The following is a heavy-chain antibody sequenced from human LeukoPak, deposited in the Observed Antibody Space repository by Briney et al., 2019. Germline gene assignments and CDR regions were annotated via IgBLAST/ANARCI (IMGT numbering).Heavy chain of an antibody. D-gene: IGHD6-6*01. J-gene: IGHJ4*02. CDR1: GGSISSYY. V-gene: IGHV4-59*01. CDR3: ARGMYSSSD. Sequence: SETLSLTCTVSGGSISSYYWSWIRQPPGKGLEWIGYIYYSGSTNYNPSLKSRVTISVDTSKNQFSLKLSSVTAADTAVYYCARGMYSSSDWGQGTLVTVSS. CDR2: IYYSGST.